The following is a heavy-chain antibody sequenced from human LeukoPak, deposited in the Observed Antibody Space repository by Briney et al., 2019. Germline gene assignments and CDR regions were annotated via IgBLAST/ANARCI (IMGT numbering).Heavy chain of an antibody. Sequence: TLSLTCTVSGGSISSGGYYWSWIRQHPGKGLEWIGYIYYSGSTSYNPSLKSRVTISVDTSKNQFSLKLSSVTAADTAMYYCARCRIAAGSIWEVYWGQGALVSVSS. CDR1: GGSISSGGYY. J-gene: IGHJ4*02. V-gene: IGHV4-31*03. CDR2: IYYSGST. D-gene: IGHD6-13*01. CDR3: ARCRIAAGSIWEVY.